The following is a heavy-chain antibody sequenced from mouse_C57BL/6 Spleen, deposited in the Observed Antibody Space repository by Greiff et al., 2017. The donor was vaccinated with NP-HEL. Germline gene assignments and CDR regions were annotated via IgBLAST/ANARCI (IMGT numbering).Heavy chain of an antibody. Sequence: QVQLQQSGAELVRPGTSVKVSCKASGYAFTNYLIEWVKQRPGQGLEWIGVINPGSGGTNYNEKFKGKATLTADKSSSTAYMQLSSLTSEDSAVYFCARSLVATSNWGQGTTLTGSS. CDR3: ARSLVATSN. D-gene: IGHD1-1*01. V-gene: IGHV1-54*01. CDR2: INPGSGGT. J-gene: IGHJ2*01. CDR1: GYAFTNYL.